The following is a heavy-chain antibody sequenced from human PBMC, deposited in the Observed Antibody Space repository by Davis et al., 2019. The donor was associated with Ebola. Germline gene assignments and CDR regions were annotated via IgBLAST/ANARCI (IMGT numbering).Heavy chain of an antibody. CDR3: ARDIVVVVAATLGYGMDV. V-gene: IGHV1-18*01. Sequence: GESLKISCKGSGYSFTSYGISWVRQAPGQGLEWMGWISAYNGNTNYAQKLQGRVTMTTDTSTSTAYMELRSLRSDDTAVYYCARDIVVVVAATLGYGMDVWGQGTTVTVSS. J-gene: IGHJ6*02. CDR2: ISAYNGNT. CDR1: GYSFTSYG. D-gene: IGHD2-15*01.